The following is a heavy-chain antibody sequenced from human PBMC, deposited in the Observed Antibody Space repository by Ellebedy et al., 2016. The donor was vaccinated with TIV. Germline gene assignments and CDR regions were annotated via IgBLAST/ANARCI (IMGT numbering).Heavy chain of an antibody. CDR1: GGSIRSYY. Sequence: SETLSLXXTVSGGSIRSYYWSWVRQPAGKGLEYIGRIYTSGSTNYNPSLNSRVSMSLDTAKSQFSLNLSSVTAADTAVYYCARGLSSWYDYFYYYMDVWGEGTTVTVAS. CDR3: ARGLSSWYDYFYYYMDV. V-gene: IGHV4-4*07. D-gene: IGHD6-13*01. CDR2: IYTSGST. J-gene: IGHJ6*03.